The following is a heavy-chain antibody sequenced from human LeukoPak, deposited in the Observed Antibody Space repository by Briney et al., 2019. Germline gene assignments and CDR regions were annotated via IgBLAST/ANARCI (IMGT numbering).Heavy chain of an antibody. V-gene: IGHV4-61*01. CDR3: ARASFFAHYYYYGMDV. CDR1: GGSVSSGSYY. D-gene: IGHD3-3*02. J-gene: IGHJ6*02. Sequence: PSETLSLTCTVSGGSVSSGSYYWSWIRQPPGKGLECIGYIYYSGSTNYNPSLKSRVTISVDTSKNQFSLKLSSVTAADTAVYYCARASFFAHYYYYGMDVWGQGTTVTVSS. CDR2: IYYSGST.